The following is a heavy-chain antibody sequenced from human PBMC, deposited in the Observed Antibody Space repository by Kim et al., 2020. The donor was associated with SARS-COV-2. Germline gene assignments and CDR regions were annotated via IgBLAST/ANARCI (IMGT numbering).Heavy chain of an antibody. CDR3: MRDPGTY. CDR2: IKEVGSEA. J-gene: IGHJ4*02. Sequence: GGSLRLSCVASGFIIRTYWMTWVRQPPGKGLEWVGNIKEVGSEAYYADSVKGRFTISRDNAKNSLYLQMNSLRAEDTAVYYCMRDPGTYWRQGTLVILSS. V-gene: IGHV3-7*01. D-gene: IGHD3-10*01. CDR1: GFIIRTYW.